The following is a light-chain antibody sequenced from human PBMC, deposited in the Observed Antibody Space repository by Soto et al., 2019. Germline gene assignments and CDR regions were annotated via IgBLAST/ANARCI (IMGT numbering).Light chain of an antibody. Sequence: EIVLAQSPATLSLSPGERATISCRASQSVSRYLAWYQQKPGQAPRLLIYDASNRATGIPARFSGSGSGTDFTLTISSLEPEDFAIYYCQQRLNWPPITFGQGTRLEIK. CDR3: QQRLNWPPIT. CDR1: QSVSRY. J-gene: IGKJ5*01. V-gene: IGKV3-11*01. CDR2: DAS.